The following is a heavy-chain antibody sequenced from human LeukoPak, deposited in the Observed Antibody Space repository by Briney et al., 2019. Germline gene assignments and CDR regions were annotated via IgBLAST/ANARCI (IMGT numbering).Heavy chain of an antibody. CDR2: IYHSGST. J-gene: IGHJ4*02. D-gene: IGHD2/OR15-2a*01. Sequence: TSETLSLTCAVSGGSISSGGYPWSWIRQPPGKGLEWIGYIYHSGSTYYNPSLKSRVTISVDRSKNQFSLKLSSVTAADTAVYYCAARRDTGLLWGQGTLVTVSS. CDR3: AARRDTGLL. V-gene: IGHV4-30-2*01. CDR1: GGSISSGGYP.